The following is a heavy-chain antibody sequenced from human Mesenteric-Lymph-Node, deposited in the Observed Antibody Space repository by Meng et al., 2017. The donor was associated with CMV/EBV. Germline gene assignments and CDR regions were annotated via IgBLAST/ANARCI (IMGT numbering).Heavy chain of an antibody. D-gene: IGHD1-26*01. CDR3: ARQIEEYSGGYKEGRACFDP. V-gene: IGHV3-23*01. CDR2: ISGGGGTT. J-gene: IGHJ5*02. Sequence: GGALRLSCAASGFIFSSFAMSWVRQTPGKGLEWVSSISGGGGTTYYADSVKGRFTISRDNSKNTVFLLMNNLTAEDTAMYYCARQIEEYSGGYKEGRACFDPWGQGTLVTVSS. CDR1: GFIFSSFA.